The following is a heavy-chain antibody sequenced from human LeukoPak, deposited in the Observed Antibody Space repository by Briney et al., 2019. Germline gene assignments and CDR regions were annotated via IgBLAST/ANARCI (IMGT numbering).Heavy chain of an antibody. CDR2: ISSSSSTI. Sequence: GGSLRLSCAASGFTFSSYWMSWVRQAPGKGLEWVSYISSSSSTIYYADSVKGRFTISRDNAKNSLYLQMNSLRAEDTAVYYCARDLEMATITDVDYWGQGTLVTVSS. CDR3: ARDLEMATITDVDY. V-gene: IGHV3-48*04. D-gene: IGHD5-24*01. J-gene: IGHJ4*02. CDR1: GFTFSSYW.